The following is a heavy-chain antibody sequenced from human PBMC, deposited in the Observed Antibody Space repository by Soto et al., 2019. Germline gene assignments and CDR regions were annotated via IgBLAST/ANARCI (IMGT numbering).Heavy chain of an antibody. CDR1: GFTFSDYY. CDR2: ISSSGSTI. J-gene: IGHJ6*02. CDR3: ARWFVQLWLSDYYGMDV. V-gene: IGHV3-11*01. D-gene: IGHD5-18*01. Sequence: QVQLVESGGGLVKPGGSLRLSCAASGFTFSDYYMSWIRQAPGKGLEWVSYISSSGSTIYYADSVKGRFTISRDNAKNSLDLEMNSLRAEDTAVYYCARWFVQLWLSDYYGMDVWGQGTTVTVSS.